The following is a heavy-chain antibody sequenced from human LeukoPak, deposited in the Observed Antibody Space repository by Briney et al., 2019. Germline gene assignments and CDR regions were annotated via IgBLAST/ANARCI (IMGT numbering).Heavy chain of an antibody. CDR2: ISAYNGNT. CDR1: GYTFTSYG. V-gene: IGHV1-18*01. CDR3: ARRQFNGWLRHDAFDI. D-gene: IGHD6-19*01. Sequence: ASVKVSCKASGYTFTSYGISWVRQAPGQGLEWMGWISAYNGNTNYAQKLQGRVTMTTDTSTSTAYMELRSLRSDDTAVYYCARRQFNGWLRHDAFDIWGQGTMVTVSS. J-gene: IGHJ3*02.